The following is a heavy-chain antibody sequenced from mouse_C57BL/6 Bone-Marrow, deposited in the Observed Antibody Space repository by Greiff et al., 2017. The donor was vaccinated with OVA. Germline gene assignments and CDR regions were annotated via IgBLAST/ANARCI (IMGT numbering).Heavy chain of an antibody. CDR3: TPDYYGSSYAMDY. D-gene: IGHD1-1*01. Sequence: VQLQQSGTVLARPGASVKMSCKTSGYTFTSYWMHWVKQRPGQGLEWIGAIYPGNSDTSYNQKFKGKAKLTAVTSASTAYMELSSLTNEDSAVYYCTPDYYGSSYAMDYWGQGTSVTVSS. V-gene: IGHV1-5*01. CDR2: IYPGNSDT. J-gene: IGHJ4*01. CDR1: GYTFTSYW.